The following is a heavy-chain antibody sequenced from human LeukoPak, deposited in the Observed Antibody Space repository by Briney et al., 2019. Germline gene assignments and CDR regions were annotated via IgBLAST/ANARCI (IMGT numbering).Heavy chain of an antibody. Sequence: GESLKISCKGSGYSFTSYWIGWVRQMPGKGLEWIGIIYPGDSDTRYSPSFQGQVTISADKSISTAYLQWSSLKASDTAMYYCARRMVGYYDSSGYCDYWGQGTLVTVSS. V-gene: IGHV5-51*01. CDR2: IYPGDSDT. CDR3: ARRMVGYYDSSGYCDY. J-gene: IGHJ4*02. D-gene: IGHD3-22*01. CDR1: GYSFTSYW.